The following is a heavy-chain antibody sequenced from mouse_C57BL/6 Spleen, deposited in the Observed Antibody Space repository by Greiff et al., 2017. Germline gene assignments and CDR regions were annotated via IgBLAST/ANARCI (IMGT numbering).Heavy chain of an antibody. V-gene: IGHV1-82*01. CDR2: IYPGDGDT. J-gene: IGHJ4*01. D-gene: IGHD3-1*01. Sequence: QVQLQQSGPELVKPGASVKISCKASGYAFSSSWMNWVKQRPGKGLEWIGRIYPGDGDTNYNGKFKGKATLTADKSSSTAYMQLSSLTSEDSAVYFCARSRGLYAMEYWGKGTSVTVSA. CDR1: GYAFSSSW. CDR3: ARSRGLYAMEY.